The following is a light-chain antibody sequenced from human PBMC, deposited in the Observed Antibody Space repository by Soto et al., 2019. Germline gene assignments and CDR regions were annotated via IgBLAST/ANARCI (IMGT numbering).Light chain of an antibody. CDR2: EVT. J-gene: IGLJ1*01. V-gene: IGLV2-14*01. CDR1: SSDVGGYNY. CDR3: SSHTSSSTLYV. Sequence: QSALTQPASVSGSPGQSITISCTGTSSDVGGYNYVSWYQQHPGKAPKVMIYEVTNRPAGVSHRFSGSKSGNTASLTISGLQAEDEADYYCSSHTSSSTLYVFGTGTKLTVL.